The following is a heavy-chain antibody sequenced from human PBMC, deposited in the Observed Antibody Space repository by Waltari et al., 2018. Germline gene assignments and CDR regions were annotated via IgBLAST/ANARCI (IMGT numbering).Heavy chain of an antibody. D-gene: IGHD3-16*01. V-gene: IGHV3-23*01. Sequence: EVQLLESGGALVQPGGSLRLACVTSGFTFNRNAMSWVRQAPGKVLVWVSGIIGSGSGTHYADSVECLFTISRDNSKNTLYLQMNSLRDDDTAVYSCAKDLYTLPRFLHIWGRGTMVTVSS. J-gene: IGHJ3*02. CDR2: IIGSGSGT. CDR3: AKDLYTLPRFLHI. CDR1: GFTFNRNA.